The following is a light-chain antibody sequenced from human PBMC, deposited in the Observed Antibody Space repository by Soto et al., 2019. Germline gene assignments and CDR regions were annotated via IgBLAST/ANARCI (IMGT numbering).Light chain of an antibody. J-gene: IGKJ2*01. CDR3: QQYNNWPPVT. CDR1: QSVSNN. Sequence: EIVMTQSPATLSVSPGERATLSCRASQSVSNNLAWYQQKPGQTPRLLIYGASTRATGIPVRFSGSGSGTELTLTISSLQSEDFEVYYCQQYNNWPPVTFGQGTKLEIK. V-gene: IGKV3-15*01. CDR2: GAS.